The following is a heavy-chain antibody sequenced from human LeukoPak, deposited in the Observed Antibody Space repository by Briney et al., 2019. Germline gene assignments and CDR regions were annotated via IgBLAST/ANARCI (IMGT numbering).Heavy chain of an antibody. CDR2: IFDSGST. V-gene: IGHV4-39*01. D-gene: IGHD4-11*01. Sequence: PSETLSLTCTVSGGSITSGTYYWGWIRQPPGKGLEWIRNIFDSGSTYYNRSLKSRVTIDIDTPNNQFSLRLSSVTAADAAVYYCARHWKGDYGNYERPLDCWGQGTLVTVSS. CDR1: GGSITSGTYY. CDR3: ARHWKGDYGNYERPLDC. J-gene: IGHJ4*02.